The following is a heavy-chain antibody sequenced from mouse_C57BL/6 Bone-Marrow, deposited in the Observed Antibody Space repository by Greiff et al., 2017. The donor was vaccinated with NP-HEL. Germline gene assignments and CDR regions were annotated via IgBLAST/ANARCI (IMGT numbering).Heavy chain of an antibody. J-gene: IGHJ2*01. Sequence: EVMLVESGGGLVKPGGSLKLSCAASGFTFSDYGMHWVRQAPEKGLEWVAYISSGSSTIYYADTVKGRFTISRDNAKNTLFLQMTSLRSEDTAMYYCASDGPGGYYFDYWGQGTTLTVSS. CDR2: ISSGSSTI. CDR1: GFTFSDYG. CDR3: ASDGPGGYYFDY. V-gene: IGHV5-17*01. D-gene: IGHD2-3*01.